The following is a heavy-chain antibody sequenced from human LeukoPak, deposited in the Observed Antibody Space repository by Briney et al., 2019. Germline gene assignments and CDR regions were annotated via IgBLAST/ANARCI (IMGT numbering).Heavy chain of an antibody. CDR2: IYYSGT. CDR1: GGSISSGGYY. V-gene: IGHV4-31*03. D-gene: IGHD6-25*01. CDR3: AREGGDPRWLDP. Sequence: SETLSLTCTVSGGSISSGGYYWAWIRQHPGKGLEWIGYIYYSGTYYNPSLKSRVSISEDTSKNQFSLNLTSVTAADTAVYSCAREGGDPRWLDPWGQGTLVTVSS. J-gene: IGHJ5*02.